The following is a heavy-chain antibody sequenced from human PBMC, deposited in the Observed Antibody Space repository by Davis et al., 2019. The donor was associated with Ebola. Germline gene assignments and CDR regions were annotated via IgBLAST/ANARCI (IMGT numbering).Heavy chain of an antibody. CDR2: FNTYKRNT. J-gene: IGHJ4*02. V-gene: IGHV1-18*01. D-gene: IGHD3-16*01. Sequence: AASAQVSCKASDYTFTSYGISWVRQAPAQGLLWMGRFNTYKRNTNYAQKSQGRVTMTTDTSTSTAYMELRSLRSDDTAIYYCARYYVWGTVYEGFDYWGQGTLVTVSS. CDR3: ARYYVWGTVYEGFDY. CDR1: DYTFTSYG.